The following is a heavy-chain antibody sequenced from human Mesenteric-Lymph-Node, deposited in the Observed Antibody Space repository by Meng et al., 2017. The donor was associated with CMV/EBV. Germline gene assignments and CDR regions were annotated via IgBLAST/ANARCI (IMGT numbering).Heavy chain of an antibody. CDR3: TRDMSGANFDP. Sequence: ASVKVSCKASGYTFTSFGISWVRQAPGQGLEWMGWISADNGNTNYGQKFQGRVTVTTDTSTSTAYMELRSLRSDDTAIYFCTRDMSGANFDPWGQGTLVTVSS. CDR2: ISADNGNT. V-gene: IGHV1-18*01. J-gene: IGHJ5*02. CDR1: GYTFTSFG. D-gene: IGHD4/OR15-4a*01.